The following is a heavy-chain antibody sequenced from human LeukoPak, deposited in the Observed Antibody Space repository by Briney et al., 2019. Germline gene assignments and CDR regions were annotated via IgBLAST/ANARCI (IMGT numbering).Heavy chain of an antibody. V-gene: IGHV3-74*01. J-gene: IGHJ3*02. D-gene: IGHD4-17*01. CDR1: GFTFSGHW. CDR3: ARSDDYGADPGAFDI. Sequence: PGGSLRLSCAVSGFTFSGHWMFWVRQAPGKGLEWVSSDGSSTGYTDSVKGRFTVSRDNAKNTLYLQMNSLRAEDTAVYYCARSDDYGADPGAFDIWGQGTMVTVSS. CDR2: DGSST.